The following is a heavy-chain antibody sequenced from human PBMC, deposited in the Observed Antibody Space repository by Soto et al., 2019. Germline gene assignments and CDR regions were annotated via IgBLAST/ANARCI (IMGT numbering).Heavy chain of an antibody. CDR2: ISGSGGST. Sequence: EVQLLESGGGLVQPGGSLRLSCAASGFTFSSYAMSWVRQAPGKGLEWVSAISGSGGSTYYADSVKGRFTISRDNSKNTLYLQMNSLRAEDTAVYYCARVLRFLEWSSDYFDYWGLGTLVTVSS. D-gene: IGHD3-3*01. J-gene: IGHJ4*02. CDR1: GFTFSSYA. CDR3: ARVLRFLEWSSDYFDY. V-gene: IGHV3-23*01.